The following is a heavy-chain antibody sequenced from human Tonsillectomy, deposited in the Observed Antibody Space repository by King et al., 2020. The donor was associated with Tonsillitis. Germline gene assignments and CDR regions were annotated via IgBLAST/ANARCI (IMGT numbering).Heavy chain of an antibody. CDR3: SRETLAFDY. V-gene: IGHV1-2*02. CDR2: VNPNSGGT. Sequence: QVQLVQSGAEVKKPGASLKVSCKTSEYTFTDYYIHWVRQAPGQGLEWMGWVNPNSGGTNYAQKFQGRVTMTSDTSISTAYMELSSLRSDDMAVYYCSRETLAFDYWGQGTLVTVSS. J-gene: IGHJ4*02. CDR1: EYTFTDYY.